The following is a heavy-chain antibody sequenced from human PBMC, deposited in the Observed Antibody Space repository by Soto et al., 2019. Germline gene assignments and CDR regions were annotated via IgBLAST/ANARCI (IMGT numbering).Heavy chain of an antibody. CDR3: TGLWFGEIYNY. D-gene: IGHD3-10*01. Sequence: EVELVESGGGLVKPGGSLTLSCAASGFSFKNAWMNWVRHAPGKGLEWVGRIKNKNDGGTIDYAAFVKGRFTISRDASENTLYLHMNDLKTEDSAVYFCTGLWFGEIYNYWGQGSLVTVSS. CDR1: GFSFKNAW. CDR2: IKNKNDGGTI. V-gene: IGHV3-15*07. J-gene: IGHJ4*01.